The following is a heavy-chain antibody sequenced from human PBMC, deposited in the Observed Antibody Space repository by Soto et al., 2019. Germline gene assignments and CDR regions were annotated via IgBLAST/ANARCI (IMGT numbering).Heavy chain of an antibody. CDR1: GFTFSNNG. Sequence: QVHLVESGGGVVQPGRSLRLSCAASGFTFSNNGMHWVRQAPGKGLEWKGVISYEGSEKYYAGSVKGRFTISRDNSKNTLYLQMDTLRAEDTAIYYCVKDKGAAAGFDYWGQRILVTVSS. V-gene: IGHV3-30*18. CDR3: VKDKGAAAGFDY. CDR2: ISYEGSEK. D-gene: IGHD6-13*01. J-gene: IGHJ4*02.